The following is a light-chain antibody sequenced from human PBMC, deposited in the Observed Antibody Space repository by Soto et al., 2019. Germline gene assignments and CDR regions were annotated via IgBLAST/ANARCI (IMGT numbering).Light chain of an antibody. CDR3: QQYSSYPWT. CDR2: KAS. V-gene: IGKV1-5*03. CDR1: QSISSW. Sequence: DIPMTQSPSTLSASVGDRVTITCRASQSISSWLAWYQQKPGKAPKLLIYKASSLESGVPSRFSGSGSGTEFTLTISSLQPDDVATYYCQQYSSYPWTFGQGTKVEI. J-gene: IGKJ1*01.